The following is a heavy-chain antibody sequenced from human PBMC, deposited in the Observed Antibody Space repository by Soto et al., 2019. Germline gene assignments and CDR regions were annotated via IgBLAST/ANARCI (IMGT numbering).Heavy chain of an antibody. CDR3: AREGEMPYYYYGLDV. Sequence: QVQLVQSGAEVRKPGASVQVSCKASGYTFTTYGITWVRQAPGQGLEWMGWISGYDGHTKYAQKFQGRIIMTTDTSTSTVYMDFRSLRSDDTAVYYCAREGEMPYYYYGLDVWGQGTTVTVSS. V-gene: IGHV1-18*01. CDR2: ISGYDGHT. CDR1: GYTFTTYG. D-gene: IGHD3-16*01. J-gene: IGHJ6*02.